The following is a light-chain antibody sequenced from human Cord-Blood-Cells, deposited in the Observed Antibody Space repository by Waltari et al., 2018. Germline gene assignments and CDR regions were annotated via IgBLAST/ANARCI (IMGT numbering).Light chain of an antibody. CDR1: SEHRTYT. CDR2: VKSDGSH. Sequence: LPVLTQPPTPSALLGASIKLTCTLSSEHRTYTIEWYQQRPGRSPQCTRKVKSDGSHSKGDGNPHRFMCSSSGAVRYLTFSNLQCGDEAGYHCGESHTIEGQDGYVFGTGTKVTVL. J-gene: IGLJ1*01. V-gene: IGLV4-3*01. CDR3: GESHTIEGQDGYV.